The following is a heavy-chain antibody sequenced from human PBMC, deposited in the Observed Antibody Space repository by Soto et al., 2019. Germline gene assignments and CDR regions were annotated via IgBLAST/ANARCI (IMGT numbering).Heavy chain of an antibody. J-gene: IGHJ4*02. CDR1: GYTFTSYG. CDR3: ARDAPTEDY. CDR2: IRPYNGNT. Sequence: QVQLVQSGAEVKKPGASVKVSCKASGYTFTSYGISWVRQAPGQGLEWIGWIRPYNGNTNYAQKLKGRVTMTTDTSTSKAYMEMRSLRADDTTVYYCARDAPTEDYWGQGTRVTVSS. V-gene: IGHV1-18*01.